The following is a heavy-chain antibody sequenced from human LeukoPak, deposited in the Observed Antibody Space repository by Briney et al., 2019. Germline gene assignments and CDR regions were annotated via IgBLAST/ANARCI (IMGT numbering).Heavy chain of an antibody. V-gene: IGHV3-21*01. J-gene: IGHJ6*02. D-gene: IGHD3-10*01. CDR3: ARDPEGYYYGSETPYYYGMDV. CDR1: GFTFSSYS. CDR2: ISSRSSYI. Sequence: GGSLRLSCEASGFTFSSYSMNWVRQAPGKGLEWVSSISSRSSYIYHADSVTGRFTISRDNAKNSLYLQMKSLRAEDTAVYCCARDPEGYYYGSETPYYYGMDVWGQGTTVTVSS.